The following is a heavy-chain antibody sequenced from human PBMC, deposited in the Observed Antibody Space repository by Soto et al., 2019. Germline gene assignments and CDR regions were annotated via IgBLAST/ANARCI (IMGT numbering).Heavy chain of an antibody. J-gene: IGHJ6*02. V-gene: IGHV4-31*03. CDR3: ARDLWIAMVRGVRYYYYYGMDV. D-gene: IGHD3-10*01. Sequence: TAETLSITCSVSVGSISIGGYYWSWIRQLAGKGREWIGYIYYSGSTYYNPSLKSRVTISVDTSKNQFSLKLSSVTAADTAVYYCARDLWIAMVRGVRYYYYYGMDVWGQGTTVTVS. CDR1: VGSISIGGYY. CDR2: IYYSGST.